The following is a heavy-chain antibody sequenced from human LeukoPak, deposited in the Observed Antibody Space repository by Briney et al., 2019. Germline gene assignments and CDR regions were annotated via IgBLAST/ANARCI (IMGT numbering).Heavy chain of an antibody. J-gene: IGHJ4*02. Sequence: SETLSLTCTVSGGSISSSSYYWGWIRQPPGKGLEWIGSIYYSGSTYYNPSLMSRATILVDTSKNQFSLKLSSVTAADAAMYYCARQFATASADTRGYFDFWGQGTVVTVSS. V-gene: IGHV4-39*01. CDR2: IYYSGST. D-gene: IGHD2-2*01. CDR1: GGSISSSSYY. CDR3: ARQFATASADTRGYFDF.